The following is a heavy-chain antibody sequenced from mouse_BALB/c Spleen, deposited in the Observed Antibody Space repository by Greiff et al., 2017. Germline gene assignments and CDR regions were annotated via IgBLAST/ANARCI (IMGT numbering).Heavy chain of an antibody. D-gene: IGHD2-3*01. V-gene: IGHV1S137*01. CDR2: ISTYYGDA. Sequence: QVQLQQCGAELVRPGVSVKISCKGSGYTFTDYAMHWVKQSHAKSLEWIGVISTYYGDASYNQKFKGKATMTVDKSSSTAYMELARLTSEDSAIYYCARDGGFAYWGQGTLVTVSA. CDR1: GYTFTDYA. CDR3: ARDGGFAY. J-gene: IGHJ3*01.